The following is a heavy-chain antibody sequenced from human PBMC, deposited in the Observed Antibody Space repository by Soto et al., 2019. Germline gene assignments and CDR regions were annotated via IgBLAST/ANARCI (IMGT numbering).Heavy chain of an antibody. CDR1: GVSISSGNW. V-gene: IGHV4-4*02. CDR2: IFHDGTA. CDR3: ARLVYDTSLNYMYFDF. J-gene: IGHJ4*02. D-gene: IGHD3-22*01. Sequence: SETLSLTCAFSGVSISSGNWWTWVRQSPQRGLEYIGEIFHDGTANYYPSFERRVAISVDTSKNQFSLKLTSVTAADTAIYFCARLVYDTSLNYMYFDFWGQGTLVTVSS.